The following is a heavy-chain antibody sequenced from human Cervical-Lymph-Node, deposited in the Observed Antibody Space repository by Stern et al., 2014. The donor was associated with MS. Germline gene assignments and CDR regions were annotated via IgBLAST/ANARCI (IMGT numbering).Heavy chain of an antibody. V-gene: IGHV1-69*01. CDR1: GGNFNVYA. J-gene: IGHJ6*02. CDR3: ARDGRHPHHYGLDV. CDR2: SIPLIGTA. Sequence: QVQLGQSGAEVKKPGSAVKISCKASGGNFNVYAINWLRQAPGQGLEWMGGSIPLIGTANYAQKFQGRVTITADGSTRSSSMQLSSLRYDDTAVYYCARDGRHPHHYGLDVWGQGTTVTVSS.